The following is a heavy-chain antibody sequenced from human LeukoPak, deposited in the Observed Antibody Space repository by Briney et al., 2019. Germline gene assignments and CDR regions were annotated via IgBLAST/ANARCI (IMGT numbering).Heavy chain of an antibody. V-gene: IGHV1-8*01. Sequence: GASVKVSCKASGYTFTSYDINWVRQAPGQGLEWMGWMNPNSGNTGYAQKFQGRVTMTRNTSISTAYMELSSLRSEDTAVYYCARGADYDSSGYHYGMDVWGQGTTVTVSS. CDR1: GYTFTSYD. CDR3: ARGADYDSSGYHYGMDV. D-gene: IGHD3-22*01. J-gene: IGHJ6*02. CDR2: MNPNSGNT.